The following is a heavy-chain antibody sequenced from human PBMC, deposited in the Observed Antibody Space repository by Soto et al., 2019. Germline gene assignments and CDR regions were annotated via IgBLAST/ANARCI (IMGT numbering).Heavy chain of an antibody. CDR3: ARALGGYDYVFDY. V-gene: IGHV4-30-2*01. J-gene: IGHJ4*02. CDR1: GGSISSGGYS. D-gene: IGHD5-12*01. CDR2: IYHSGST. Sequence: SETLSLTCAVSGGSISSGGYSWSWIRQPPGKGLEWIGYIYHSGSTYYNPSLKSRVTISVDRSKNQFSLKLSSVTAADTAVYYCARALGGYDYVFDYWGQGTLVTVSS.